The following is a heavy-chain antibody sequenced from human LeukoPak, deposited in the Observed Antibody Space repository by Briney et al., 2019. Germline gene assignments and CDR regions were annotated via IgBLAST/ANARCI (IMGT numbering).Heavy chain of an antibody. CDR3: ARTVRRGWLDL. J-gene: IGHJ2*01. CDR1: GASISDYY. CDR2: LYYSGSS. V-gene: IGHV4-59*01. D-gene: IGHD4-11*01. Sequence: PSETLSLTCNVSGASISDYYWSWVRQSPEKGLEWIACLYYSGSSHYNPSLRSRVAISGDTSKNQFSLKLTSVTTADTAVYYCARTVRRGWLDLWGRGTLVTVSS.